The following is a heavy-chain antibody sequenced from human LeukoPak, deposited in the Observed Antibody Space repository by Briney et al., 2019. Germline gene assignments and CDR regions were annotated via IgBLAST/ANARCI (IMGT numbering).Heavy chain of an antibody. CDR3: ARVFGSSWYRYYWFDP. D-gene: IGHD6-13*01. V-gene: IGHV4-34*01. J-gene: IGHJ5*02. Sequence: SETLSLTCAVYGGSFSGYYWSWIRQPPGKGLEWIGEINHSGSTNYNPSLKSRVTISVDTSKNQFSLKLSSVIAADTAVYYCARVFGSSWYRYYWFDPWGQGTLVTVSS. CDR2: INHSGST. CDR1: GGSFSGYY.